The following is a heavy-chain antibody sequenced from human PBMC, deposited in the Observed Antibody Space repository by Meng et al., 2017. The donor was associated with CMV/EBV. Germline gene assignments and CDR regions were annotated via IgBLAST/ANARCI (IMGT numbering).Heavy chain of an antibody. CDR3: ARALWSGYYTGPPPFDP. J-gene: IGHJ5*02. CDR1: ISSGGYY. V-gene: IGHV4-31*02. D-gene: IGHD3-3*01. Sequence: ISSGGYYWSWIRQHPGKGLEWIGYIYYSGSTYYNPSLKSRVTISVDTSKNQFSLKLSSVTAADTAVYYCARALWSGYYTGPPPFDPWGQGTLVTVSS. CDR2: IYYSGST.